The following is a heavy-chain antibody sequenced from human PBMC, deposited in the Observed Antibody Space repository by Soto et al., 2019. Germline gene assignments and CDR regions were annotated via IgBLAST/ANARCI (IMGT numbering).Heavy chain of an antibody. D-gene: IGHD3-22*01. J-gene: IGHJ4*02. Sequence: GGSLRLSCAASGFTFSSYGMHWVRQAQGKGLEWVAVIWYDGSNKYYADSVKGRFTISRDNSKNTLYLQMNSLRAEDTAVYYCARVKTRGYYDSSGPFDYWGQGTLVTVSS. CDR3: ARVKTRGYYDSSGPFDY. CDR2: IWYDGSNK. CDR1: GFTFSSYG. V-gene: IGHV3-33*01.